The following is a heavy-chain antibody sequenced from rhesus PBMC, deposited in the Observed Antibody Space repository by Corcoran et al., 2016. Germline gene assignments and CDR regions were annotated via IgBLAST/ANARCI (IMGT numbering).Heavy chain of an antibody. CDR3: ARISTCDV. Sequence: QVQLQESGPAVVKPSETLSLTCAVSGGSISSGYDWSWIRQSPGKGLEWIGYIHGSSGSNNYNPSLKSRVTISKDTSKNQFSLKLSSMTTADTAVYYCARISTCDVWGPGVLVTVSS. CDR2: IHGSSGSN. D-gene: IGHD2-15*01. V-gene: IGHV4S7*01. CDR1: GGSISSGYD. J-gene: IGHJ5-1*01.